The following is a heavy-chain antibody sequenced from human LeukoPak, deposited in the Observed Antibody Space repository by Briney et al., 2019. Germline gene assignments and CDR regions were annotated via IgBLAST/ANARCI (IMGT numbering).Heavy chain of an antibody. D-gene: IGHD2-2*01. CDR1: GGTFSSYA. CDR3: AREMGYCSSTSCLRYNWFDP. J-gene: IGHJ5*02. V-gene: IGHV1-69*05. CDR2: IIPIFGTA. Sequence: ASVKVSCKASGGTFSSYAISWERQAPGQGLEWMGGIIPIFGTANYAQKFQGRVTITTDESTSTAYMELSSLRSEDTDVYYCAREMGYCSSTSCLRYNWFDPWGQGTLVTVSS.